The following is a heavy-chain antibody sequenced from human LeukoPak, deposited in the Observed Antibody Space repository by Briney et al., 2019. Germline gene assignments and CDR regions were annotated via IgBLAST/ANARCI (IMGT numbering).Heavy chain of an antibody. D-gene: IGHD3-22*01. Sequence: PSETLSLTCTVSGVSISGYYWSWLRQAPGKGLEWIAYIYYSGSTNYNTFLKSRITTSVDTSKNQFSLKGGSVTAADTAVYYCARRDYDDSSGYHSSYFDHWGQGTMVTV. CDR1: GVSISGYY. V-gene: IGHV4-59*08. J-gene: IGHJ4*02. CDR3: ARRDYDDSSGYHSSYFDH. CDR2: IYYSGST.